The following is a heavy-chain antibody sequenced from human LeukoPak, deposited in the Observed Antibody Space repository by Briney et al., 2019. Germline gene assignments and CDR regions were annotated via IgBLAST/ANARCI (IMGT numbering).Heavy chain of an antibody. CDR1: GGSISSYY. J-gene: IGHJ4*02. CDR2: IYYSGST. V-gene: IGHV4-59*01. CDR3: ARVGDYGGSPYFDY. Sequence: SETLSLTCTVSGGSISSYYWSWIRQPPGKGLEWIGYIYYSGSTNYNPSLKSRVTISVDTSKNQFSLRLSSVTAADTAVYYCARVGDYGGSPYFDYWAREPWSPSPQ. D-gene: IGHD4-23*01.